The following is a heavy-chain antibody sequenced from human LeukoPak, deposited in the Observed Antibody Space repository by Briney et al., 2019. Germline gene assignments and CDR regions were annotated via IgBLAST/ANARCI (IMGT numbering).Heavy chain of an antibody. CDR2: ISSSGSTI. D-gene: IGHD3-16*02. CDR1: GFTFSSYE. CDR3: ARDMGDMITFGGVIVVDY. Sequence: PGGSLRLSCAASGFTFSSYEMNWVRQAPGKGLEWVPYISSSGSTIYYADSVKGRFTISRDNAKNSLYLQMNSLRAEDTAVYYCARDMGDMITFGGVIVVDYWGQGTLVTVSS. J-gene: IGHJ4*02. V-gene: IGHV3-48*03.